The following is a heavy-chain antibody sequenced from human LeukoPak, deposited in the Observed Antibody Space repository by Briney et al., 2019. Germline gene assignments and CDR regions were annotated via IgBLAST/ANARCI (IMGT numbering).Heavy chain of an antibody. Sequence: GGSLRFSCEVSGFTFDDHAINWVRQAPGKGLEWVANINWNGGSTGYGDAVKGRFTISRDNTKNSVFLQMHSLRGDDTALYYCARDMLLEDAFDIWGQGTMVIVSS. V-gene: IGHV3-20*04. D-gene: IGHD3-10*02. CDR1: GFTFDDHA. J-gene: IGHJ3*02. CDR3: ARDMLLEDAFDI. CDR2: INWNGGST.